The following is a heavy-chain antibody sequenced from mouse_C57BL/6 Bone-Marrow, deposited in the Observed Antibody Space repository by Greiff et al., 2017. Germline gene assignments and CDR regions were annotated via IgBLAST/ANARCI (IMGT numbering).Heavy chain of an antibody. V-gene: IGHV2-2*01. CDR2: IWSGGST. Sequence: QVQLTQSGPGLVQPSQCLSIPCTVSGFSLTSYGVHWVRQSPGKGLEWLGVIWSGGSTDYTAAFISRLSICKDNSMSQVFFTMNSLQADDTAIYYCAGGYDYYAIDYWGQGTSVTVSS. CDR3: AGGYDYYAIDY. J-gene: IGHJ4*01. CDR1: GFSLTSYG.